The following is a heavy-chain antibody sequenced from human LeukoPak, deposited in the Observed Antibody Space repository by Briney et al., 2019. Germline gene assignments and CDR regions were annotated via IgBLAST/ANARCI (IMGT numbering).Heavy chain of an antibody. D-gene: IGHD6-13*01. CDR1: GGSFSGYY. J-gene: IGHJ4*02. V-gene: IGHV4-34*01. Sequence: SETLSLTCAVYGGSFSGYYWSWIRQPPGRGLEWLGEINHRGSTNYNPSLKSRVTISVDTSKNHFSLKLSSVTAADTAVYYCARGRKQPVRESVYWGQGTLVTVSS. CDR3: ARGRKQPVRESVY. CDR2: INHRGST.